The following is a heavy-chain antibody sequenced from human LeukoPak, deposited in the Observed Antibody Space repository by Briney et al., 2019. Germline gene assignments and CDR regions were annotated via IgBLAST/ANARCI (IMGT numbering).Heavy chain of an antibody. CDR2: IYYSGST. V-gene: IGHV4-59*01. CDR3: ARVGNTYYDSSGYEYYGMDV. CDR1: GGSISSYY. Sequence: SETLSLTCTVSGGSISSYYWSWIRQPPGKGLEWIGYIYYSGSTNYNPSLKSRVTISVDTSKNQFSLKLSSVTAADTAVYYCARVGNTYYDSSGYEYYGMDVWSQGTTVTVSS. J-gene: IGHJ6*02. D-gene: IGHD3-22*01.